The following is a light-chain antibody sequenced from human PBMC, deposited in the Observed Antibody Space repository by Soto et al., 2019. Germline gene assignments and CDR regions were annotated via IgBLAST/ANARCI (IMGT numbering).Light chain of an antibody. CDR3: SSYTRSSTYV. J-gene: IGLJ1*01. CDR2: EVT. Sequence: QSALTQPASVSASPGQSIAISCSGTSSDVGAYDYVSWYQHHPGKAPKLIIYEVTYRPSGVSNRFSASKSGNTASLTISGLQAEDEADYYSSSYTRSSTYVFGTGTKLTVL. V-gene: IGLV2-14*01. CDR1: SSDVGAYDY.